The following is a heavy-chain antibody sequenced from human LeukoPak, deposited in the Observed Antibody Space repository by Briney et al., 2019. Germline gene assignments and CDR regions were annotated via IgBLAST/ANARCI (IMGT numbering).Heavy chain of an antibody. CDR1: GYIFDIYA. Sequence: ASVKVSCKASGYIFDIYALIWVRQAPGQGLELMGWINTNTGNPTYAQGFTGRFVFSLDTSVSTAYLQISSLKAEDTAVYYCARVLRDYDSSGGTYAFDIWGQGTMVTVSS. D-gene: IGHD3-22*01. CDR2: INTNTGNP. V-gene: IGHV7-4-1*02. CDR3: ARVLRDYDSSGGTYAFDI. J-gene: IGHJ3*02.